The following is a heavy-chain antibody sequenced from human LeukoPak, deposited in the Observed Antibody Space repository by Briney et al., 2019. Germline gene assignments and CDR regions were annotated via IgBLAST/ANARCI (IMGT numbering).Heavy chain of an antibody. D-gene: IGHD3-9*01. V-gene: IGHV3-11*01. Sequence: GGSLRLSCAASGFTFTDYYMSWIRQAPGKGLEWVSYITNSGTTIYYADSVKGRFTISRDNAKNSLYLQMNSLRAEDTAVYYCARDGHYDILTSYFQDWGQGTLVTVSS. CDR2: ITNSGTTI. J-gene: IGHJ1*01. CDR3: ARDGHYDILTSYFQD. CDR1: GFTFTDYY.